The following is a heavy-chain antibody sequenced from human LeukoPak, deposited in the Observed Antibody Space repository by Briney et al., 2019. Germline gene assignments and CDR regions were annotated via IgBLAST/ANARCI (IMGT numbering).Heavy chain of an antibody. CDR1: GGTFSSYA. CDR3: ARGRITIFGVPLGYYYMDV. V-gene: IGHV1-69*05. Sequence: SVKVSCKASGGTFSSYAISWVRQAPGQGLEWMGGIIPIFGTANYAQKFQGRVTITTDESTSTAYMELSSLRPEDTAVYYCARGRITIFGVPLGYYYMDVWGKGTTVTVSS. J-gene: IGHJ6*03. D-gene: IGHD3-3*01. CDR2: IIPIFGTA.